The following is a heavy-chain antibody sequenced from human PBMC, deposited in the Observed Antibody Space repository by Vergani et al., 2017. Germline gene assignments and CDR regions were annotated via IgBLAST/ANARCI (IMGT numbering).Heavy chain of an antibody. D-gene: IGHD3-16*01. CDR1: GYSFTSYW. V-gene: IGHV5-10-1*01. J-gene: IGHJ4*02. Sequence: EVQLVQSGAEVKKPGESLRISCKGSGYSFTSYWISWVRQMPGKGLEWMGRIDPSDSYTNYSPSFQGHVTISADKSISTAYLQWSSLKASDTAMYYCARLPRGGRARGRGYYFDYWGQGTLVTVSS. CDR2: IDPSDSYT. CDR3: ARLPRGGRARGRGYYFDY.